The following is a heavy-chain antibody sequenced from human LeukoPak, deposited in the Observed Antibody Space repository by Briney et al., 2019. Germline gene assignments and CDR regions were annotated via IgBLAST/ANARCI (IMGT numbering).Heavy chain of an antibody. J-gene: IGHJ4*02. CDR3: ARARGTYYLPDY. Sequence: GGSLRLSCAASGFTFSSYSMNWVRQAPGKGLEWVSSISSSSSYIYYADSVKGRFTISRDNAKNSLYLQMNSLRAEDTAVYYCARARGTYYLPDYWGQGTLVTVSS. CDR1: GFTFSSYS. D-gene: IGHD1-26*01. CDR2: ISSSSSYI. V-gene: IGHV3-21*01.